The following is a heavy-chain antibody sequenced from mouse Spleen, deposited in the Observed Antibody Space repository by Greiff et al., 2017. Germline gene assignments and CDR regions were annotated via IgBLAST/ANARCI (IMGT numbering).Heavy chain of an antibody. D-gene: IGHD4-1*01. Sequence: VQLQQSGAELVMPGASVKLSCKASGYTFTSYWMHWVKQRPGQGLEWIGEIDPSDSYTNYNQKFKGKATLTVDKSSSTAYMQLSSLTSEDSAVYYCARLGLGGEDYWGQGTTLTVSS. CDR3: ARLGLGGEDY. J-gene: IGHJ2*01. CDR1: GYTFTSYW. CDR2: IDPSDSYT. V-gene: IGHV1-69*01.